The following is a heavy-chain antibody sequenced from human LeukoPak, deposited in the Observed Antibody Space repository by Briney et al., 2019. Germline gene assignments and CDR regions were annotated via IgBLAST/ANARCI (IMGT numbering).Heavy chain of an antibody. V-gene: IGHV5-51*01. CDR3: ARRLYCSTTTCYDRGYYFEY. CDR1: GSTFGSYW. Sequence: LGESLKISCQGSGSTFGSYWIGWVRRMPGKGREWIGIIYPGKSDTKYSPSFQGQVTISADKSINTPYLAFISLRASDTAVYYCARRLYCSTTTCYDRGYYFEYWGQGTLVTVSS. D-gene: IGHD2-2*01. J-gene: IGHJ4*02. CDR2: IYPGKSDT.